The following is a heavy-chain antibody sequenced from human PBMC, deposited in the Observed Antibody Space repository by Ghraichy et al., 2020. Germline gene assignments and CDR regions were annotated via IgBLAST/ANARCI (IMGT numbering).Heavy chain of an antibody. Sequence: SGPTLVKPTQTLTLTCSFSGFSLTTSGMSVSWIRQPPGQTLEWLARIDWDDDKFYSTSLKTRLTISKDTSKNQVVLTMTNMDPVDTATYFCARESLAVAGPGAFDIWGQGSLVAVSS. CDR1: GFSLTTSGMS. CDR3: ARESLAVAGPGAFDI. J-gene: IGHJ4*02. V-gene: IGHV2-70*17. CDR2: IDWDDDK. D-gene: IGHD6-19*01.